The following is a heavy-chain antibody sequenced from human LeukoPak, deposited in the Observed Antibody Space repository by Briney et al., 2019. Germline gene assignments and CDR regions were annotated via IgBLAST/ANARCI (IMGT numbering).Heavy chain of an antibody. V-gene: IGHV3-74*01. D-gene: IGHD6-13*01. J-gene: IGHJ5*01. CDR1: GGSISSSSYY. Sequence: ETLSLTCTVSGGSISSSSYYWGWIRQPPGKGLVWVSRISDDGRVTLYADFVKGRFTISRDNAKNTLSLQMNSLRVEDTAVYYCVRDVAPSGTVWFDSWGQGTLVTVSS. CDR3: VRDVAPSGTVWFDS. CDR2: ISDDGRVT.